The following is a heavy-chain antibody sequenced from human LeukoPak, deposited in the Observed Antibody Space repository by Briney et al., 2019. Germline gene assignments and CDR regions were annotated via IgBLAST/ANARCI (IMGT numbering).Heavy chain of an antibody. CDR2: IKRDGSEK. CDR1: GFTFRDYG. Sequence: SGGSLRLSCAASGFTFRDYGMTWVRQAPGKGLEWVANIKRDGSEKYYVDSVRGRFIISRDNAKNSLYLQMNGLRVEDTAVYYCARDQYELRSYYYGMDAWGKGTTVSVSS. J-gene: IGHJ6*04. CDR3: ARDQYELRSYYYGMDA. V-gene: IGHV3-7*03. D-gene: IGHD2-2*01.